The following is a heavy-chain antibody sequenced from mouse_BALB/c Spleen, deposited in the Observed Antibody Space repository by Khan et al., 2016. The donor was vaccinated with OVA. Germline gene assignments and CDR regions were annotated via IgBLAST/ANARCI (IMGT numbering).Heavy chain of an antibody. CDR2: VYPFNDDT. D-gene: IGHD2-12*01. J-gene: IGHJ3*01. CDR3: DPVGSYYVSFAY. CDR1: GYTFTSYV. V-gene: IGHV1S136*01. Sequence: VQLQQSGPELVKPGASVKMSCKASGYTFTSYVMHWVKQKPGLGLEWIGYVYPFNDDTKYNEKFKGKATLTSDKSSNTAYMELSSLTSEDSAVYYCDPVGSYYVSFAYWGQGTLVTVSA.